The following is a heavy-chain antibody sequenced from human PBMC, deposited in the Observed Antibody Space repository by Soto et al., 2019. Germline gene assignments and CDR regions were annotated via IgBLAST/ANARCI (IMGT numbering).Heavy chain of an antibody. J-gene: IGHJ4*02. Sequence: EVQLVESGGGLVQPGGSLRLSCAASGFTVSNNYMIWFRLPPGKGLEWVSLIYSGGTTYYADSVKGRFTISRDNSKNTLSLQMNSLRVEDTAVYYCARNGWGMATVGMWGPGTLVTVSS. CDR2: IYSGGTT. CDR3: ARNGWGMATVGM. V-gene: IGHV3-53*01. CDR1: GFTVSNNY. D-gene: IGHD4-4*01.